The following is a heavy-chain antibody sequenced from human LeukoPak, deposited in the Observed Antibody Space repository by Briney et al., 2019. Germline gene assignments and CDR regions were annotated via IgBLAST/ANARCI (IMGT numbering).Heavy chain of an antibody. CDR1: GGSISSSSYY. CDR3: ARGIGLGELSPLEPLDY. D-gene: IGHD3-16*01. J-gene: IGHJ4*02. CDR2: IYYSGST. V-gene: IGHV4-39*01. Sequence: SETLSLTCTVSGGSISSSSYYWGWIRQPPGKGLEWIGSIYYSGSTYYNPSLKSRVTISVDTSKNQFSLKLSSVTAADTAVYYCARGIGLGELSPLEPLDYWGQGTLVSVSS.